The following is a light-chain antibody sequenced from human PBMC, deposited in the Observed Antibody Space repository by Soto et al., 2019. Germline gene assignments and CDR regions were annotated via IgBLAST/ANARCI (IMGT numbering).Light chain of an antibody. CDR2: GAS. CDR1: HRVSSY. V-gene: IGKV3-15*01. Sequence: EIVMTQSPATLSVSPGERATLSCRASHRVSSYLAWYQQRPGQAPRLLIYGASTRATDIPARFSGSGSGTEFTLTISSLQSEDFAVYYCHQYNNWPQTFGQGTKVDIK. CDR3: HQYNNWPQT. J-gene: IGKJ1*01.